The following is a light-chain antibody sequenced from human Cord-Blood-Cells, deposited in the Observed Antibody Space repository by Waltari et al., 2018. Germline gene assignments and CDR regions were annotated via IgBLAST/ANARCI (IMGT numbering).Light chain of an antibody. J-gene: IGLJ3*02. CDR2: DVS. Sequence: QSALTQPRSVSGSSGQSVTLSCTGTSSDVGGYNYVSWYQQHPGKAPKLMIYDVSKRPSGVPDRFSGSKSGNTASLTISGLQAEDEADYYCCSYAGSYTLVFGGGTKLTVL. CDR1: SSDVGGYNY. V-gene: IGLV2-11*01. CDR3: CSYAGSYTLV.